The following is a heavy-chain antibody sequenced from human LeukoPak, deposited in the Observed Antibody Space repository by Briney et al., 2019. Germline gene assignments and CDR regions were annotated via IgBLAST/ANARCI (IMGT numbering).Heavy chain of an antibody. Sequence: GGSLRLSCVASGFTFSNYAMSWVRRAPGKGLEWVSAILGSGDSTYYADSVKGRFTISRDNAKNSLYLQMNSLRAEDTAVYYCARAHLYCSGGSCYSDYWGQGTLVTVSS. V-gene: IGHV3-23*01. CDR2: ILGSGDST. D-gene: IGHD2-15*01. CDR3: ARAHLYCSGGSCYSDY. CDR1: GFTFSNYA. J-gene: IGHJ4*02.